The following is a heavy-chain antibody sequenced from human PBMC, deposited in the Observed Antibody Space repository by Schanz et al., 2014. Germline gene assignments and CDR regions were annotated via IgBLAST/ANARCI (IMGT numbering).Heavy chain of an antibody. D-gene: IGHD5-18*01. CDR3: AKGAENTAMITDYFDY. CDR2: IKHDGSVK. Sequence: EVQLLESGGGLVQPGGSLRLSCAASGFTFSSYAMSWVRQAPGKGPEWVANIKHDGSVKDYVDSVEGRFTISRDNSKTTVYLQMNSLRAEDTAVYYCAKGAENTAMITDYFDYWGQGTLVNVSS. CDR1: GFTFSSYA. V-gene: IGHV3-7*05. J-gene: IGHJ4*02.